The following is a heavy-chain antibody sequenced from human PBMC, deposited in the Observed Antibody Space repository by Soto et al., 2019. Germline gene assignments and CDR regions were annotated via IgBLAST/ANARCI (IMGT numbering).Heavy chain of an antibody. Sequence: EVQLVESGGGLVKPGGSLRLSCAASGFSFSKAWMSWVRQAPGKGLEWVGRIKSKTDGGTTDYAAPVKGRFTISRDDSKHTLYLQMNSLKTGDTAVYYCTTDPRSVTAPFLDYWGQGTLVTVSS. CDR1: GFSFSKAW. V-gene: IGHV3-15*01. CDR2: IKSKTDGGTT. J-gene: IGHJ4*02. CDR3: TTDPRSVTAPFLDY. D-gene: IGHD4-4*01.